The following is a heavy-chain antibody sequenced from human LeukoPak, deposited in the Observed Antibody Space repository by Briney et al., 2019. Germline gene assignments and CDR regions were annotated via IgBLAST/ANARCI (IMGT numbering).Heavy chain of an antibody. CDR1: GFTFSSYG. CDR2: ISYDGSSK. J-gene: IGHJ4*02. CDR3: AKGSSGWYYFDY. V-gene: IGHV3-30*18. Sequence: QPGGSPRLSCAASGFTFSSYGMHWVRQAPGKGLEWVAVISYDGSSKYYADSVKGRFTISRDNSKNTLYLQMNSLRAEDTAVYYCAKGSSGWYYFDYWGQGTLVTVSS. D-gene: IGHD6-19*01.